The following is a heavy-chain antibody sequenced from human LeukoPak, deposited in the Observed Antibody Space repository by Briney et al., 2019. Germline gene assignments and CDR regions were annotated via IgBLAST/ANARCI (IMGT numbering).Heavy chain of an antibody. CDR3: ARDSRGLQRDY. CDR1: GFTFSSYY. J-gene: IGHJ4*02. CDR2: IKQDGSEK. Sequence: PGRSLRLSCAASGFTFSSYYMSWVRQAPGKGLEWVANIKQDGSEKYYADSVQGRFTISRDNAKNSLYLQMNSLRVEDAAVYYCARDSRGLQRDYWGQGTLVTVSS. D-gene: IGHD5-24*01. V-gene: IGHV3-7*01.